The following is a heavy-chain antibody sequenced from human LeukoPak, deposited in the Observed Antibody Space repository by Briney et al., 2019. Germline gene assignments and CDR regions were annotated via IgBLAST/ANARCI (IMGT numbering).Heavy chain of an antibody. Sequence: SETLSLTCTVSGGPISSGSYYWSWIRQPAGKGLEWIGRIYTSGSTNYNPSLKSRVTISVDTSKNQFSLKLSSVTAADTAVYYCAGDYGDYMDFDYWGQGTLVTVSS. CDR3: AGDYGDYMDFDY. V-gene: IGHV4-61*02. CDR2: IYTSGST. CDR1: GGPISSGSYY. J-gene: IGHJ4*02. D-gene: IGHD4-17*01.